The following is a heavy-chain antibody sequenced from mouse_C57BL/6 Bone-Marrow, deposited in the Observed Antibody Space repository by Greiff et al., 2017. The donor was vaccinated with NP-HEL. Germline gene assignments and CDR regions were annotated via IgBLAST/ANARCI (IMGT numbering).Heavy chain of an antibody. Sequence: EVQLQQSGTVLARPGASVKMSCKTSGYTFTSYWMHWVKQRPGQGLEWIGAIYPGNSDPSYNQKFKGKAKLTAVTSASTAYMELSSLTNEDSAVYYCTPIYDGPAWFAYWGQGTLVTVSA. CDR3: TPIYDGPAWFAY. CDR1: GYTFTSYW. J-gene: IGHJ3*01. V-gene: IGHV1-5*01. CDR2: IYPGNSDP. D-gene: IGHD2-3*01.